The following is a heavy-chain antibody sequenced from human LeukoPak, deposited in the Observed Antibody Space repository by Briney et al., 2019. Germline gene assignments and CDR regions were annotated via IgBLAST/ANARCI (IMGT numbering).Heavy chain of an antibody. CDR1: GFTFSDYS. D-gene: IGHD3-22*01. J-gene: IGHJ4*02. V-gene: IGHV3-30*02. Sequence: GGSLRLSCAASGFTFSDYSMHWVRQAPGKGLNWVAFIRYDGNNKYYADSVKGRFTISRDNSKNTLYLQMNSLRAEDTALYYCARDRYDSSGAFDYWGQGTLVTVSS. CDR3: ARDRYDSSGAFDY. CDR2: IRYDGNNK.